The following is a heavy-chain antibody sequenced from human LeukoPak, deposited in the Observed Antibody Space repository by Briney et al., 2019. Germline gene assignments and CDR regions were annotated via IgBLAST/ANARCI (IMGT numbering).Heavy chain of an antibody. CDR3: ANLPIRGSGSYYTDY. Sequence: HPGGSLRLSCAASGFTFSSYGMHWVRQAPGKGLEWEAFIRYDGSDKYYADSVKGRFTISRDNSKNTLYLQMNSLRAEDTAAYYCANLPIRGSGSYYTDYWGQGTLVTVSS. J-gene: IGHJ4*02. CDR2: IRYDGSDK. CDR1: GFTFSSYG. V-gene: IGHV3-30*02. D-gene: IGHD3-10*01.